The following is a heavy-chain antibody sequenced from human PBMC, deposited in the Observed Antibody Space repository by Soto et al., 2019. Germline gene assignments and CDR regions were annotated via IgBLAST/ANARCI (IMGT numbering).Heavy chain of an antibody. Sequence: GGSLRLSCAVSGFTFSSYALSWVRQAPGKGLEWVSSISGSGGSTHYADSVRGRFTISRDNSKKTLYLQINRLRTEDTAVYYCAKGQNYYDSRSSRRFDYWGHGTLVTVSS. D-gene: IGHD3-22*01. CDR2: ISGSGGST. V-gene: IGHV3-23*01. CDR1: GFTFSSYA. CDR3: AKGQNYYDSRSSRRFDY. J-gene: IGHJ4*01.